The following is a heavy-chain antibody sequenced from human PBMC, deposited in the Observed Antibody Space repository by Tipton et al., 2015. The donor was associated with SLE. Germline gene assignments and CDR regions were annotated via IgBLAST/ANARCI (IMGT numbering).Heavy chain of an antibody. CDR1: GFTFSTSA. J-gene: IGHJ4*02. CDR3: ARGRGGEFLDY. V-gene: IGHV3-33*01. Sequence: QVQLVQSGGNLVQPGGSLRLSCAASGFTFSTSAMHWVRQAPGKGLEWVGVIWYDGSNKFYADSVKGRFTISRDNPKNTVSLQMNSLRVEDTAAYFCARGRGGEFLDYWGQGTLVTVSS. CDR2: IWYDGSNK. D-gene: IGHD3-16*01.